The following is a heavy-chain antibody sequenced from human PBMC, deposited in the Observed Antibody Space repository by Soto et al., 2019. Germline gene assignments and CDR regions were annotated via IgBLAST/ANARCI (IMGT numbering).Heavy chain of an antibody. D-gene: IGHD4-17*01. CDR3: ARDYGGNSGHYYYGTDV. J-gene: IGHJ6*02. Sequence: PVGSLRLSCAASGFTFSSYAMHWVRQAPGKGLEWVAVISYDGSNKYYADSVKGRFTISRDNSKNTLYLQMNSLRAEDTAVYYCARDYGGNSGHYYYGTDVWGQGTTVTVSS. CDR2: ISYDGSNK. CDR1: GFTFSSYA. V-gene: IGHV3-30-3*01.